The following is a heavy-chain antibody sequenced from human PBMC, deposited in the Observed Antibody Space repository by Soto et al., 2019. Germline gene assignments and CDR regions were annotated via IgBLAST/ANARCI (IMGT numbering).Heavy chain of an antibody. V-gene: IGHV3-23*01. CDR2: ISGGGDAT. J-gene: IGHJ4*02. Sequence: GGSLRLSCAATGFTFNNFAMNWVRQGPGKGLEWVSGISGGGDATRYADSVKGRFTISRDNAESMVYLDMYSLIPDDTALYYCAKNLHSSSGFDYWGQGTPVTVSS. CDR3: AKNLHSSSGFDY. D-gene: IGHD6-6*01. CDR1: GFTFNNFA.